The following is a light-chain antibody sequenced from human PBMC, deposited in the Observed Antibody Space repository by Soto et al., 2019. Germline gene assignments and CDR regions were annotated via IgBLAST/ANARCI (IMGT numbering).Light chain of an antibody. V-gene: IGKV3-15*01. CDR2: GAS. Sequence: EIVMTQSPATLSVSPGERATLSCRASQSVRSNLAWYQQKPGQAPRLLIYGASTRATGIPTRFSGSGSGTEFTLTISGLQSEDSAVYYCQQHTDWPPWTFGQGTKVEIK. CDR1: QSVRSN. CDR3: QQHTDWPPWT. J-gene: IGKJ1*01.